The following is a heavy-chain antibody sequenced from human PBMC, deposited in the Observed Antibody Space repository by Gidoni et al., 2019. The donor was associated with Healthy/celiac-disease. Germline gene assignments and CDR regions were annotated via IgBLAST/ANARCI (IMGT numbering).Heavy chain of an antibody. Sequence: QVQLVQSGAEVKKPGASVKVSCKASGDTFTSYGISGVRQAPGQGLEWMGWISAYNGNTNYAQQLQGRVTMTTDPSTSTAYMELRSLRSDDTAVYYCARGDGYCSSTSCPNWFDPWGQGTLVTVSS. V-gene: IGHV1-18*04. CDR1: GDTFTSYG. CDR2: ISAYNGNT. J-gene: IGHJ5*02. CDR3: ARGDGYCSSTSCPNWFDP. D-gene: IGHD2-2*03.